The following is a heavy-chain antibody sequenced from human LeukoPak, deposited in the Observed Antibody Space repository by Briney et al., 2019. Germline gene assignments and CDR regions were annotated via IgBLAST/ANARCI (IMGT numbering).Heavy chain of an antibody. Sequence: GGSLRLSCAASGFTFDNYAMHWVRQAPGKGLEWVSGISWNSRSIGYADSVRGRFTISRDNAKNSLYLQMNSLRAEDTAVYYCARVGATVNDAFNIWGKGKMVTVS. V-gene: IGHV3-9*01. CDR1: GFTFDNYA. CDR2: ISWNSRSI. J-gene: IGHJ3*02. D-gene: IGHD1-26*01. CDR3: ARVGATVNDAFNI.